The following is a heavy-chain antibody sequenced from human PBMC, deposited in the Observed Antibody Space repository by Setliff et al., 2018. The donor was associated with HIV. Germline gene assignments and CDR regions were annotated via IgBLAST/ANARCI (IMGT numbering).Heavy chain of an antibody. J-gene: IGHJ4*02. Sequence: SETLSLTCNVSGGSFIGSSFQSTWIRQAPGKGLEWIGDIAYSGTTMYFNYNPSLESRLSLSEDTSRHQFSLKLTSVTAADTAVYYCVRGEYYDVSAIYHDDRWGQGTLVTV. CDR3: VRGEYYDVSAIYHDDR. V-gene: IGHV4-39*07. D-gene: IGHD3-16*01. CDR1: GGSFIGSSFQ. CDR2: IAYSGTTMYF.